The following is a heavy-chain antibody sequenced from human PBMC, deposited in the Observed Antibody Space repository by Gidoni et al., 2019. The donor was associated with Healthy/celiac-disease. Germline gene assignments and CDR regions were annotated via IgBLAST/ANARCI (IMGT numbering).Heavy chain of an antibody. CDR3: ARDRVDTAMVIYYYGMDV. Sequence: EVQLVESGGGLVQPGGSLSLSCAASGFTFSSYSMNWVRQAPGKGLEWVSYFSSSSSTIYYADSVKGRFTISRDNAKNSLYLQMNSLRAEDTALYYCARDRVDTAMVIYYYGMDVWGQGTTVTVSS. J-gene: IGHJ6*02. CDR1: GFTFSSYS. V-gene: IGHV3-48*04. CDR2: FSSSSSTI. D-gene: IGHD5-18*01.